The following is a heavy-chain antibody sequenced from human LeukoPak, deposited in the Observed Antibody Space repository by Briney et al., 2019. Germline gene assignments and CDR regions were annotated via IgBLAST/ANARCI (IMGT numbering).Heavy chain of an antibody. V-gene: IGHV4-38-2*02. D-gene: IGHD3-22*01. CDR1: GYSISSGYY. J-gene: IGHJ4*02. CDR3: ARSGTGLLRYYFDY. Sequence: SETLSLTCTVSGYSISSGYYWGWIRQPPGKGLEWVGSLYHSGSTYYNPSLKSRVTISIDTSKNQFSLKLSSVAAADTAVYYCARSGTGLLRYYFDYWGQGTLITVSS. CDR2: LYHSGST.